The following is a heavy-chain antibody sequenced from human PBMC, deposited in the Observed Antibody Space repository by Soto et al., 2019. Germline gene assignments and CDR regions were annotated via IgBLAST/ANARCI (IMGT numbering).Heavy chain of an antibody. D-gene: IGHD4-17*01. J-gene: IGHJ6*02. CDR2: IYYSGST. Sequence: PSETLSLTCTVSGGSISSGDYYWSWIRQPPGKGLEWIGYIYYSGSTYYNPSLKSRVTISVDTSKNQFPLKLSSVTAADTAVYYCARSTVTLKYYYYGMDVWGQGTTVTVSS. CDR3: ARSTVTLKYYYYGMDV. V-gene: IGHV4-30-4*01. CDR1: GGSISSGDYY.